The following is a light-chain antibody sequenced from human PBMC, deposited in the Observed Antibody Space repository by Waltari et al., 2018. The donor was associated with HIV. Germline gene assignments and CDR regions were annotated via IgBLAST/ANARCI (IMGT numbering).Light chain of an antibody. CDR2: RNN. J-gene: IGLJ3*02. CDR1: SSNIGRNY. Sequence: QSVMTQPPSASGTPGQRVTISCSGSSSNIGRNYVNWYQQLPGTTPKPLIYRNNRRPSGLPDRFSGSKSGTSASLAISGLRSEDEADYYCAAWDDSLSGSWVFGGGTQVTVL. CDR3: AAWDDSLSGSWV. V-gene: IGLV1-47*01.